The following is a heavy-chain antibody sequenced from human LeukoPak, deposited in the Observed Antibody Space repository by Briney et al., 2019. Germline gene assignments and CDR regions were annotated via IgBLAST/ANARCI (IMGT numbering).Heavy chain of an antibody. Sequence: GGSLRLSCAASGFTFDESATHWVRQAPGKGLEWVSGIGWDSKSIVYADSVKGRFTISRDNAKNSLYLQMNGLRPEDTASYYCAKAVAAPGAFDIWGRGTVVTVSS. V-gene: IGHV3-9*01. J-gene: IGHJ3*02. CDR1: GFTFDESA. CDR3: AKAVAAPGAFDI. CDR2: IGWDSKSI. D-gene: IGHD6-19*01.